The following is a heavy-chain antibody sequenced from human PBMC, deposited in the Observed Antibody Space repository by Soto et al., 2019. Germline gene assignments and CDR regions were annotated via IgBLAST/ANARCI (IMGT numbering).Heavy chain of an antibody. J-gene: IGHJ6*02. Sequence: EVQLVESGGGLVKPGGSLRLSCGVSGFTFGDYWMTWVRQAPGKGLEWVANMNQDGNERFYVDSVKGRVTISRDNAKNSLSLQMNSMRAEYTAVYYCASLRISYAVDVWGQGTTVTVSS. CDR2: MNQDGNER. CDR3: ASLRISYAVDV. CDR1: GFTFGDYW. D-gene: IGHD3-10*01. V-gene: IGHV3-7*05.